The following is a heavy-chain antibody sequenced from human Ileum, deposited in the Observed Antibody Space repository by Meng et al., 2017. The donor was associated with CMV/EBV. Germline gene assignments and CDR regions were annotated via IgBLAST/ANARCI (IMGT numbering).Heavy chain of an antibody. D-gene: IGHD6-13*01. CDR2: IIYSGST. CDR3: ARDEAIAAPLDY. V-gene: IGHV4-31*03. J-gene: IGHJ4*02. Sequence: QVQLQESGPGLVKPSPTLSLTCTVSGGSISSGGYYWNWIRQRPGKGLEWIGYIIYSGSTYYNPSLKSRLSISLDTSKNQFSLKLTSVTAADTAVYYCARDEAIAAPLDYWGQGILVTVSS. CDR1: GGSISSGGYY.